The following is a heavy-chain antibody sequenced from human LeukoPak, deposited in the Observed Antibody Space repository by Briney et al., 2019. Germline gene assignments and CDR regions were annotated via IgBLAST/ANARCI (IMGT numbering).Heavy chain of an antibody. CDR1: GFTVSSNY. Sequence: GGSLRLSCAASGFTVSSNYMSWVRQAPGKGLEWGSVIYSGGSTYYADSVKGRFTISRDNSKNTLYLQMNSLRSEDTAVYYCTVTHSSLRGFDPWGQGTLVTVSS. V-gene: IGHV3-66*01. D-gene: IGHD6-13*01. CDR3: TVTHSSLRGFDP. J-gene: IGHJ5*02. CDR2: IYSGGST.